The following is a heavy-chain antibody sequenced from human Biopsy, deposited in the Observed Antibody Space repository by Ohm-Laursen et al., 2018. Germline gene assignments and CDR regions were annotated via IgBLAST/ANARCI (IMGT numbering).Heavy chain of an antibody. D-gene: IGHD3-3*01. J-gene: IGHJ4*02. V-gene: IGHV4-59*01. Sequence: TLSLTCTVSGGSISDDYWNWIRQPPGKGLQVIGYISSGGRAKYNPSLKSRLTISLDTSKNQLSLRLSSVTAADSAIYYCARERQFSFLEGAFDYWGQGILVTVSS. CDR2: ISSGGRA. CDR1: GGSISDDY. CDR3: ARERQFSFLEGAFDY.